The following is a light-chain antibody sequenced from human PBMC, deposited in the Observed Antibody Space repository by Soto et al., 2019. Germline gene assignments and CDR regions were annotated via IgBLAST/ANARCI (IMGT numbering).Light chain of an antibody. CDR2: GAS. J-gene: IGKJ5*01. CDR1: QSVRSRF. CDR3: QQYGDSPST. V-gene: IGKV3-20*01. Sequence: ETVLTQSPYTLSLSPGEGATLSCRASQSVRSRFLAWYQQKPGQAPRLLTYGASSRATGIPDRFSGSGSGTDFTLTISRLQPEDFAVYYCQQYGDSPSTFGQGTRLEIK.